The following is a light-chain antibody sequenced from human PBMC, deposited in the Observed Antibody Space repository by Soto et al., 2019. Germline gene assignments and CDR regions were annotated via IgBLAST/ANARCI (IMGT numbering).Light chain of an antibody. J-gene: IGKJ2*02. Sequence: DIVMTQSPLSLPVTLGEPASISCRSSQSLLHSNGYNYLDWYLQKPGQSPQLLIYLGSNRASGVPDRFSGSGSGTDFTLKISRVEAEDVGVYYCMQALQTPPLSTFGQGTKLEIK. CDR2: LGS. V-gene: IGKV2-28*01. CDR1: QSLLHSNGYNY. CDR3: MQALQTPPLST.